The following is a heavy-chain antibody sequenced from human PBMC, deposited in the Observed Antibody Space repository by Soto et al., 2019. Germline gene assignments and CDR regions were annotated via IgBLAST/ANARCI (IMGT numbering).Heavy chain of an antibody. CDR2: INPNSGGT. CDR3: ARDRGYGDYLNWFDP. J-gene: IGHJ5*02. V-gene: IGHV1-2*02. CDR1: GYTFTGYY. D-gene: IGHD4-17*01. Sequence: ASVKVSCKASGYTFTGYYMHWVRQAPGQGLEWMGWINPNSGGTNYAQKFQGRVTMTRDTSISTAYMELSRLRSDDTAVYYCARDRGYGDYLNWFDPWGQGTMVTVYS.